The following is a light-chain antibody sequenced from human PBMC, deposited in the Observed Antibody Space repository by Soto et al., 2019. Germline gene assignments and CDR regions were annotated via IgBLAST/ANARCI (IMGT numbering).Light chain of an antibody. CDR3: QQRYNWPLT. CDR2: DAS. J-gene: IGKJ1*01. V-gene: IGKV3-11*01. Sequence: EIVLTQSPATLSLSPGERATLSCRSSQSVGSYLAWYQQKFGQAPRLLIYDASNRATGIPARFSGSGSATDFTLTISSLEPEDFAIYYSQQRYNWPLTFGQGTEVEI. CDR1: QSVGSY.